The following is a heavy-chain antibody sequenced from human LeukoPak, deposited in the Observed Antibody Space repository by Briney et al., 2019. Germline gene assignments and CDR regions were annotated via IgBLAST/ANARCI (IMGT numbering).Heavy chain of an antibody. J-gene: IGHJ4*02. Sequence: PGGSLRLSCAASGCTFSSYSMNWVRQAPGKGLEWVSYISRSSSTIYYADSVKGRFTISRDNAKNSLYLQMNSLRDEDTAVYYCARGYYGSGSYYKNFFDYWGQGTLVTVSS. CDR1: GCTFSSYS. CDR2: ISRSSSTI. CDR3: ARGYYGSGSYYKNFFDY. D-gene: IGHD3-10*01. V-gene: IGHV3-48*02.